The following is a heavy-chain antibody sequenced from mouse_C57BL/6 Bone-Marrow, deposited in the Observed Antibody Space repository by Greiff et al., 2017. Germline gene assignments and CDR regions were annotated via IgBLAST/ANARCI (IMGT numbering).Heavy chain of an antibody. CDR2: ISDGGSYT. Sequence: EVHLVESGGGLVKPGGSLKLSCAASGFTFSSYAMSWVRQTPEKRLEWVATISDGGSYTYYPDNVKGRFTISRDNAKNNLYLQMSHLKSEDTAMYYCARDPSMITMGAYYAMDYWGQGTSVTVSS. CDR1: GFTFSSYA. J-gene: IGHJ4*01. V-gene: IGHV5-4*01. CDR3: ARDPSMITMGAYYAMDY. D-gene: IGHD2-4*01.